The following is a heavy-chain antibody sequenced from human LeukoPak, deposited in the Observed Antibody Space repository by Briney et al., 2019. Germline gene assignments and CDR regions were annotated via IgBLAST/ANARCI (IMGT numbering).Heavy chain of an antibody. CDR3: ARTGRVSDAFDI. Sequence: PGGSLRLSCAASGFTFSSYSMNWVRQAPGKGLEWVSSISSSSSYIYYADSVKGRFTISRDNAKNSLYLQMNSLRAEDTAVYYCARTGRVSDAFDIWGQGTMVTVSS. CDR1: GFTFSSYS. V-gene: IGHV3-21*01. CDR2: ISSSSSYI. J-gene: IGHJ3*02. D-gene: IGHD1-14*01.